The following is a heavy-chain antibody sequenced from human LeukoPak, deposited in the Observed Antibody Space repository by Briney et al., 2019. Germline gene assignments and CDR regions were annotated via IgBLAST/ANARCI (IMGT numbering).Heavy chain of an antibody. Sequence: GGSLRLSCAASGFPFSSYAMHWVRQAPGKGLEWVAVISYDGSSKYYADSVKGRFTISRDNSKNTLYLQMNSLRVEDTAVYYCARAGAAVAGLDYWGQGTLVTVSS. CDR2: ISYDGSSK. V-gene: IGHV3-30-3*01. J-gene: IGHJ4*02. CDR1: GFPFSSYA. D-gene: IGHD6-19*01. CDR3: ARAGAAVAGLDY.